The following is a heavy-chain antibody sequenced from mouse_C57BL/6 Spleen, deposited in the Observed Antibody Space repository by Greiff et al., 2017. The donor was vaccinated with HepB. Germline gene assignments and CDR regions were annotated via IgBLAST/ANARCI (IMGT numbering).Heavy chain of an antibody. Sequence: EVQLVESGGGLVKPGGSLKLSCAASGFTFSDYGMHWVLQAPEKGLDWVAYISSGSSTCYYADTVKGRFTISRDNAKNTLFLQMTSLRSEDTAMYYCVRRDYGAHFDYWGQGTTLTVSS. J-gene: IGHJ2*01. CDR1: GFTFSDYG. D-gene: IGHD1-1*02. V-gene: IGHV5-17*01. CDR2: ISSGSSTC. CDR3: VRRDYGAHFDY.